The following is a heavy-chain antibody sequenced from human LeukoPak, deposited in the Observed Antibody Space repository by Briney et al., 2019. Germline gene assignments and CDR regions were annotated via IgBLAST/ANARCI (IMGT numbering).Heavy chain of an antibody. CDR1: GGSISSGNW. J-gene: IGHJ4*02. V-gene: IGHV4-4*02. CDR2: IHHSGKT. Sequence: SETLSLTCAVSGGSISSGNWWSWVRQPPGKGLEWFGEIHHSGKTNYNPSLKSRVTISLDKSNNQFSLELSSVTAADTAVYYCARNGYYSLDYWGQGTLVTVSS. CDR3: ARNGYYSLDY. D-gene: IGHD3-22*01.